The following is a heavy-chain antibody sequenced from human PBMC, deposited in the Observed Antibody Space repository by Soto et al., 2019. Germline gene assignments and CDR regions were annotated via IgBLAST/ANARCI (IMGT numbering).Heavy chain of an antibody. CDR3: ARDFRATIFGVVTHYNWFDP. V-gene: IGHV1-3*01. CDR1: GYTFTSYA. D-gene: IGHD3-3*01. CDR2: INAGNGNT. Sequence: ASVKVSCKASGYTFTSYAMHWVRQAPGQRLEWMGWINAGNGNTKYSQKFQGRVTITRDTSASTAYMELSSLRSEDTAVYYCARDFRATIFGVVTHYNWFDPWGQGTLVTVSS. J-gene: IGHJ5*02.